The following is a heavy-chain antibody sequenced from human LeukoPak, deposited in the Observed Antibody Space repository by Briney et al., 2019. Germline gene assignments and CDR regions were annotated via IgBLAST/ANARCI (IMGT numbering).Heavy chain of an antibody. D-gene: IGHD6-19*01. Sequence: SQTLSLTCTVSGGSISSGDYYWSWIRQPPGKGLEWIGYIYYSGSTYYNPSLKSRVTISVDTSKNQFSLKLSSVTAAGTAVYYCARHSSGWYNYYYGMDVWGQGTTVTVSS. CDR1: GGSISSGDYY. V-gene: IGHV4-30-4*01. CDR3: ARHSSGWYNYYYGMDV. CDR2: IYYSGST. J-gene: IGHJ6*02.